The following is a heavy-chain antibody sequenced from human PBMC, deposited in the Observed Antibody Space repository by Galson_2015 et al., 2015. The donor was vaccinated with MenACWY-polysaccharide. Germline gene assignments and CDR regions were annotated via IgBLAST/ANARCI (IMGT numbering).Heavy chain of an antibody. J-gene: IGHJ4*02. D-gene: IGHD6-6*01. CDR3: ANVPTSSSFDY. CDR1: GFTFSSYS. Sequence: SLRLSCAASGFTFSSYSMNWVRQAPGKGLEWVSAISGSGGSTYYADSVKGRFTISRDNSKNTLYLQMNSLRAEDTAVYYCANVPTSSSFDYWGQGTLVTVSS. V-gene: IGHV3-23*01. CDR2: ISGSGGST.